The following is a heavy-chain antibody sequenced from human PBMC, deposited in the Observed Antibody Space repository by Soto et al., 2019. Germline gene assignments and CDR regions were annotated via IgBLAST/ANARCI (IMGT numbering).Heavy chain of an antibody. D-gene: IGHD1-26*01. CDR3: AKSPRYIVGATDY. CDR2: ISGSGGST. V-gene: IGHV3-23*01. CDR1: GFTFSSYA. J-gene: IGHJ4*02. Sequence: LRLSCAASGFTFSSYAMSWVRQAPGKGLAWVSAISGSGGSTYYADSVKGRFTISRDNSKNTLYLQMNSLRAEDTAVYYCAKSPRYIVGATDYWGQGTLVTVSS.